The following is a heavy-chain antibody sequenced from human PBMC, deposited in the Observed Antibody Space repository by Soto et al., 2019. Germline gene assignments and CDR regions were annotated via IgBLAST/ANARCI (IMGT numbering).Heavy chain of an antibody. Sequence: QVQLQESGPGLVKPSDTLSLTCAVSGYSISSSNWWGWIRQPPGKGLEWIGYIYYSGSTYYNPSLKSRVPKSVDTSKNQFSLKLSSVTAVDTAVYYCAISGIAVAGAYWYFDLWGRGTLVTVSS. CDR2: IYYSGST. CDR1: GYSISSSNW. J-gene: IGHJ2*01. CDR3: AISGIAVAGAYWYFDL. D-gene: IGHD6-19*01. V-gene: IGHV4-28*01.